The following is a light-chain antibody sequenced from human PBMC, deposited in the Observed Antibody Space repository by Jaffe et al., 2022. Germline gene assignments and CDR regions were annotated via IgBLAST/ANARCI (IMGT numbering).Light chain of an antibody. CDR1: SSNIGADYG. V-gene: IGLV1-40*01. CDR3: QSYDVSLSASV. J-gene: IGLJ2*01. Sequence: QSVLTQPPSVSGAPGQSVTISCTGSSSNIGADYGVHWYQQLPGTAPKLLIFDDVNRPSGVPDRFSGSKSGTSASLAITGLQADDEADYYCQSYDVSLSASVFGGGTKLTVL. CDR2: DDV.